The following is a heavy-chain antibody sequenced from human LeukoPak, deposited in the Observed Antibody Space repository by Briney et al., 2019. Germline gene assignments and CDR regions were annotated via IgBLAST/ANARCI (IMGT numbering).Heavy chain of an antibody. CDR1: GFTFKSYG. Sequence: GGSLRLSCAASGFTFKSYGMQRVRQAPGKGLEWVAVMWYEGSYQSYAASLKGRFTISRDNFKNTLYLQMNSLRVEDTAVYYCARETMYALDIWGQGTMVTVSS. CDR2: MWYEGSYQ. CDR3: ARETMYALDI. D-gene: IGHD3-10*02. V-gene: IGHV3-33*01. J-gene: IGHJ3*02.